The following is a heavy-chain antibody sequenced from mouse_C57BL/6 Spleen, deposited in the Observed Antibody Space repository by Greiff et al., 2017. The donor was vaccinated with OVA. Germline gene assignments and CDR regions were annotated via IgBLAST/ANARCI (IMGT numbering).Heavy chain of an antibody. J-gene: IGHJ3*01. CDR3: ARDEVYDGYPAWFAY. CDR2: IFPGSGST. D-gene: IGHD2-3*01. Sequence: VQLQQSGPELVKPGASVKISCKASGYTFTDYYINWVKQRPGQGLEWIGWIFPGSGSTYYNEKFKGKATLTVDKSSSTAYMLLSSLTSEDSAVYFCARDEVYDGYPAWFAYWGQGTLVTVSA. V-gene: IGHV1-75*01. CDR1: GYTFTDYY.